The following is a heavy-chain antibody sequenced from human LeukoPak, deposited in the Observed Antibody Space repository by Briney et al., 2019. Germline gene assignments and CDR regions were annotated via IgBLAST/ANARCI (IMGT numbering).Heavy chain of an antibody. Sequence: GGSLRLSCAASGFTFSSSAMSWVRQAPGKGLEWVSAISGSGGSTYYADSVKGRFTISRDNSKNTLYLQMNSLRAEDTAVYYCAKVGGTIFRYYGMDVWGQGTTVTVSS. CDR3: AKVGGTIFRYYGMDV. D-gene: IGHD3-3*01. CDR1: GFTFSSSA. CDR2: ISGSGGST. V-gene: IGHV3-23*01. J-gene: IGHJ6*02.